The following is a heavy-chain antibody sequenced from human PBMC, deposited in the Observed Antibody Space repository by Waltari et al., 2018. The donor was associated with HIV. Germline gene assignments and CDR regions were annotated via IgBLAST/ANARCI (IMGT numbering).Heavy chain of an antibody. CDR3: ARCHRETVTTLRFDP. Sequence: EVQVLESGGGLVQPGGSLRLSCAASGCTFPAYAMRWVRQAPGNGLEWVSAIGGSGATTFYADSVKGRFTMSRDNSKKKLYLQMNSLRAEATAVYYWARCHRETVTTLRFDPWGQGTLVTVSS. CDR1: GCTFPAYA. CDR2: IGGSGATT. D-gene: IGHD4-17*01. J-gene: IGHJ5*02. V-gene: IGHV3-23*01.